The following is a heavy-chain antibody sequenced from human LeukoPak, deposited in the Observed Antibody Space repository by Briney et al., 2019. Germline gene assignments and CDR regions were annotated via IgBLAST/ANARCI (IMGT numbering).Heavy chain of an antibody. Sequence: GGSLRLSCAASGFTFSNYAMSWVRQAPGKGLEWVSGISGSGGSTYYADSVKGRFTISRDNSRNTLYLQMNNLRAEDTALYYCATDQNSGSGSYSNFDYWGQGTLVTVSS. CDR3: ATDQNSGSGSYSNFDY. CDR2: ISGSGGST. J-gene: IGHJ4*02. V-gene: IGHV3-23*01. CDR1: GFTFSNYA. D-gene: IGHD3-10*01.